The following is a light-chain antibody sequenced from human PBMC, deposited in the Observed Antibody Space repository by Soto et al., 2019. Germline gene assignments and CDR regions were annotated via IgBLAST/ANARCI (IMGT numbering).Light chain of an antibody. CDR1: QSVSSN. V-gene: IGKV3-15*01. CDR3: QQYNNWPPWT. CDR2: GAS. Sequence: EMVMTQSPATLSVSPGERATLSCRASQSVSSNLAWYQQKPGQAPRLLIYGASNRATGIPARFSGSGSGTEFTLTISRLQSEDFAVYYCQQYNNWPPWTFGQGTKVDIK. J-gene: IGKJ1*01.